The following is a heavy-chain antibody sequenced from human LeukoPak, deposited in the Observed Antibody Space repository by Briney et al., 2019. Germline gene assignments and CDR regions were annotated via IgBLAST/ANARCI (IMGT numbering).Heavy chain of an antibody. D-gene: IGHD3-9*01. V-gene: IGHV1-18*01. CDR3: ARGINYDLLTGYSEGFDF. CDR2: ITTYNGKT. J-gene: IGHJ4*02. Sequence: ASVKVSCKASGYSFTSYGITWVRRAPGQGLEWMGWITTYNGKTNYAQNFQTRVTMTTDTSTNTAYMELRSLRSDDTAVYYCARGINYDLLTGYSEGFDFWGQGNPVTVSS. CDR1: GYSFTSYG.